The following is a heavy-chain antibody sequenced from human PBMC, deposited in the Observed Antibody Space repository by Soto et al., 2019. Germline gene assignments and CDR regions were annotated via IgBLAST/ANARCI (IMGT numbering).Heavy chain of an antibody. V-gene: IGHV4-38-2*01. CDR2: ISHTAPT. CDR3: ARTDNVDYYQH. J-gene: IGHJ1*01. D-gene: IGHD3-10*01. CDR1: GDSIISIYH. Sequence: SETLSLTCAASGDSIISIYHWAWIRQPRGRSLEWIASISHTAPTYHTPALQSRVTISVDTSKDQCSLRLSSVAAADSAVYYGARTDNVDYYQHFGQGNLVTVSS.